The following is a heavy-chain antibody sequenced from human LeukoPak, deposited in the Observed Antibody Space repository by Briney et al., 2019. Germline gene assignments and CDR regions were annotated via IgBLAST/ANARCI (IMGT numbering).Heavy chain of an antibody. CDR1: GDSIRNSY. V-gene: IGHV4-59*01. D-gene: IGHD5-18*01. CDR2: IPTSGDI. J-gene: IGHJ6*03. Sequence: PSETLSLTCTVSGDSIRNSYWSWIRQPPGKVLEWIGYIPTSGDINYNPSLKSRVTISLQTSKNQVSLKVNSVTAADTAVYFCARVKVNTAMALQYYHYYMDVWGKGTTVIVSS. CDR3: ARVKVNTAMALQYYHYYMDV.